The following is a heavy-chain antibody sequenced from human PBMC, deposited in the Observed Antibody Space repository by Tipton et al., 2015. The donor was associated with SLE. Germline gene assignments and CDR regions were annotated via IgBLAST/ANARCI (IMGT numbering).Heavy chain of an antibody. D-gene: IGHD6-6*01. CDR3: ARAEQLADYWYFDL. V-gene: IGHV4-61*08. J-gene: IGHJ2*01. CDR2: IYTSGST. Sequence: TLSLTCTVSGGPVSSGGYYWGWIRQPPGKGLEWIGYIYTSGSTNYNPSLKSRVTISVDTSKNQFSLKLSSVTAADTAVYYCARAEQLADYWYFDLWGRGTLVTVSS. CDR1: GGPVSSGGYY.